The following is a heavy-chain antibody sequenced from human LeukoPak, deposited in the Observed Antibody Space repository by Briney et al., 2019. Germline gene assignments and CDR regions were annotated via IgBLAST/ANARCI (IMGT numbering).Heavy chain of an antibody. Sequence: PGGSLRLSCAASGFTFDNYAMHWVRQAPAKGLEWVAVISYDGSNKYYADSVKGRFTISRDNFKNTLSLQMNGLRAEDTAVYYCARGGYSADDWIWPADYWGQGTLVTVSS. CDR1: GFTFDNYA. CDR2: ISYDGSNK. D-gene: IGHD5-12*01. CDR3: ARGGYSADDWIWPADY. V-gene: IGHV3-30-3*01. J-gene: IGHJ4*02.